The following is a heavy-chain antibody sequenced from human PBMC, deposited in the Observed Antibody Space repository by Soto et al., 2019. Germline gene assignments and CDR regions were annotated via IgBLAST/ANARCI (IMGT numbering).Heavy chain of an antibody. Sequence: PSETLSLTCTVSGGSISSGDYYWSWIRQPPGKGLEWIGYIYYSGSTYYNPSLESRVTISVDTSKNRVSLNLTSLTAADTAVYCCGEDRGYPEYWGRGSLVIGSS. D-gene: IGHD3-22*01. CDR2: IYYSGST. J-gene: IGHJ4*02. CDR3: GEDRGYPEY. V-gene: IGHV4-30-4*02. CDR1: GGSISSGDYY.